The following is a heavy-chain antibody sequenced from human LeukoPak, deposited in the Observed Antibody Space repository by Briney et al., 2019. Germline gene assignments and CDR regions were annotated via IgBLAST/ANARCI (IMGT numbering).Heavy chain of an antibody. J-gene: IGHJ4*02. Sequence: GGSLRLSCAASGFTFSSYAMRWVCQAPGKGLEWVAVISYDGSNKYYADSVKGRFTISRDNSKNTLYLQMNSLRAEDTAVYYCARDSSGLPHPNYYFDYWGQGTLVTVSS. D-gene: IGHD6-19*01. CDR2: ISYDGSNK. CDR1: GFTFSSYA. V-gene: IGHV3-30-3*01. CDR3: ARDSSGLPHPNYYFDY.